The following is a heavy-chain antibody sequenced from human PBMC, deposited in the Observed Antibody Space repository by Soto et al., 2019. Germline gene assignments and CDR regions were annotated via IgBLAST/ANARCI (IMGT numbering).Heavy chain of an antibody. CDR2: IYPGDSDT. J-gene: IGHJ3*02. CDR3: ASSGWSYPRGHDAFDI. V-gene: IGHV5-51*01. D-gene: IGHD6-19*01. CDR1: GYSFTSYW. Sequence: GESLKISCKGSGYSFTSYWIGWVRQMPGKGLEWMGIIYPGDSDTRYSPSFQGQVTISADKSISTAYLQWSSLKASDPAMYYCASSGWSYPRGHDAFDIWGQGTMVTVSS.